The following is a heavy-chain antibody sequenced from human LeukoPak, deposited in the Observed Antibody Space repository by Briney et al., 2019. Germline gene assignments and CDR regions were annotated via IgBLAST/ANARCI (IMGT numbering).Heavy chain of an antibody. J-gene: IGHJ3*02. CDR1: GGSFSGYY. V-gene: IGHV4-34*01. Sequence: SETLSLTCAVYGGSFSGYYWSWIRQPPGKGLEWIGEINHSGSTNYNPSLKSRVTISVDTSKSQFSLKLSSVTAADTAVYYCARKIRGVKYAFDIWGQGTMVTVSS. CDR2: INHSGST. D-gene: IGHD3-10*01. CDR3: ARKIRGVKYAFDI.